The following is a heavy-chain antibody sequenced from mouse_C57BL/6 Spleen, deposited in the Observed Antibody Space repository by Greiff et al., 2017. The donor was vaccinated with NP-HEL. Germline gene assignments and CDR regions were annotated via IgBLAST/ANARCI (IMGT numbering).Heavy chain of an antibody. CDR2: INPNNGGT. J-gene: IGHJ2*01. CDR1: GYTFTDYY. CDR3: ARGRNHFDY. Sequence: EVQLQQSGPELVKPGASVKISCKASGYTFTDYYMNWVKQSHGKSLEWIGDINPNNGGTSYNQKFKGKATLTVDKSSSTAYMELRSLTSEDSAVYYCARGRNHFDYWGQGTTLTVSS. V-gene: IGHV1-26*01.